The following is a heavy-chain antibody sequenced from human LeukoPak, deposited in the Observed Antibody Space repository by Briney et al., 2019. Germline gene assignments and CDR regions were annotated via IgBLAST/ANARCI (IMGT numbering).Heavy chain of an antibody. CDR2: IKQDGSEK. J-gene: IGHJ6*03. CDR1: GFTFSSYW. Sequence: GGSLRLSCAASGFTFSSYWMSWVRQAPGKGLEWVANIKQDGSEKYYVDSVKGRFTISRDNAKNSLYLQMNSLRAEDTAVYYCARGKVYYYYYMDVWGKGTTVTVSS. V-gene: IGHV3-7*01. CDR3: ARGKVYYYYYMDV.